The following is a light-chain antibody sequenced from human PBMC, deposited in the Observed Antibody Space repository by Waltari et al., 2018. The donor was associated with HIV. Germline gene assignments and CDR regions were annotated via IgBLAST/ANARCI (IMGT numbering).Light chain of an antibody. J-gene: IGLJ2*01. CDR1: SGSIASKY. CDR3: QSYDSTNQVV. CDR2: EDN. Sequence: FMLTQPHSVSESPGKTVTISCTRSSGSIASKYVPWYQPRPGSAPNTVIYEDNQRPSGGPDRFSGSIDSSSNSASLTISGLKTEDEADYYCQSYDSTNQVVFGGGTKLTVL. V-gene: IGLV6-57*04.